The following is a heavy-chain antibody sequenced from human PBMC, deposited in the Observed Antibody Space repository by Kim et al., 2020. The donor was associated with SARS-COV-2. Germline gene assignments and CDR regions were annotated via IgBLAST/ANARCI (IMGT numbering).Heavy chain of an antibody. Sequence: GGSLRLSCAASGFTFSTYSMNWVCQAPGKGLEWVSSISSSSSYIYYADSVKGRFTISRDNAKNSLYLQMISLRAEDTAVYYCARGRRGYSYGPGDYWGQGTLVTVSA. V-gene: IGHV3-21*01. J-gene: IGHJ4*02. CDR3: ARGRRGYSYGPGDY. CDR1: GFTFSTYS. D-gene: IGHD5-18*01. CDR2: ISSSSSYI.